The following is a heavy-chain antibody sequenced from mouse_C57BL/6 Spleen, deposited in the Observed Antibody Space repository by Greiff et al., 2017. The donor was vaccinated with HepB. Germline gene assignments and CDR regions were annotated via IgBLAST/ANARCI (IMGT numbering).Heavy chain of an antibody. CDR3: TRDEGAVAPYYYAMDY. CDR1: GFTFSSYA. V-gene: IGHV5-9-1*02. J-gene: IGHJ4*01. CDR2: ISSGGDYI. Sequence: EVHLVESGAGLVKPGGSLKLSCAASGFTFSSYAMSWVRQTPEKRLEWVAYISSGGDYIYYADTMKGRFTISRDNARNTLYLQLSSLKSEDTAMYYCTRDEGAVAPYYYAMDYWGQGTSVTVSS. D-gene: IGHD1-1*01.